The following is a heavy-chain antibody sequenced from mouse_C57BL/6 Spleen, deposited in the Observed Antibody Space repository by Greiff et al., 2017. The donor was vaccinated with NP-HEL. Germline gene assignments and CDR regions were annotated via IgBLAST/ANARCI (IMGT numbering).Heavy chain of an antibody. CDR3: VRTYYYGSSYDWYFDV. CDR1: GFSFNTYA. V-gene: IGHV10-1*01. Sequence: EVMLVESGGGLVQPKGSLKLSCAASGFSFNTYAMNWVRQAPGKGLEWVARIRSKSNNYATYYADSVKDRFTISRDDSESMLYLQMNNLKTEDTAMYYCVRTYYYGSSYDWYFDVWGTGTTVTVSS. J-gene: IGHJ1*03. D-gene: IGHD1-1*01. CDR2: IRSKSNNYAT.